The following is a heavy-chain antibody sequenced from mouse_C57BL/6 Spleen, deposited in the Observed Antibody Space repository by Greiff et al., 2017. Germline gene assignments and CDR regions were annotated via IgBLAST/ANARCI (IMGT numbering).Heavy chain of an antibody. D-gene: IGHD2-3*01. Sequence: VQLQQPGAELVMPGASVKLSCKASGYTFTSSWMHWVKQRPGQGLEWIGEIDPSDSYTNYNQKFKGKSTLTVDKSSSTAYMQLSSLTSEDSAVYYCARMDTTYYFDYWGQGTTLTVSS. CDR3: ARMDTTYYFDY. CDR2: IDPSDSYT. V-gene: IGHV1-69*01. CDR1: GYTFTSSW. J-gene: IGHJ2*01.